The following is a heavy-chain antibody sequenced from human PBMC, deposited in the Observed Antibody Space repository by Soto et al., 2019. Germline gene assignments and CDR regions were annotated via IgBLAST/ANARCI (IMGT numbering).Heavy chain of an antibody. CDR3: AREYCSSSRCYNPDY. J-gene: IGHJ4*02. D-gene: IGHD2-2*02. CDR2: ISTDNGDT. CDR1: GYAFTTFG. Sequence: QVQLVQSGPEVGEPGASVKVSCKTSGYAFTTFGISWVRQAPGQGLEWMGWISTDNGDTKYAQKLQGRVTMTTDTSTTTAPMELKSLSSDDTAVYYCAREYCSSSRCYNPDYWGQGTLVTVSS. V-gene: IGHV1-18*01.